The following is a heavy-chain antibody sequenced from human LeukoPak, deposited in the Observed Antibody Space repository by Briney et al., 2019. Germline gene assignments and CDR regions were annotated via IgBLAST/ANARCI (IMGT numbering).Heavy chain of an antibody. V-gene: IGHV3-30*03. CDR1: GFTFSSSG. J-gene: IGHJ4*02. D-gene: IGHD6-13*01. Sequence: GSLRLSCAASGFTFSSSGIHWVRQAPGKGLEWLAVISYDGSKKYYADSVKGRFTISRDNSKNTLSLQMNSLRAEDTGVYYCARYSSSWYSPFDYWGQGTLVTVSS. CDR2: ISYDGSKK. CDR3: ARYSSSWYSPFDY.